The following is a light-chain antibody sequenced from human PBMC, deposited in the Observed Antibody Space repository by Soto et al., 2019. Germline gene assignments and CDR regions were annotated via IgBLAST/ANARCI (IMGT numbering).Light chain of an antibody. CDR2: AAS. Sequence: DLHLPHSPLPLSSSIRHRVTITCRACKSYSGYLYWYQQKTGKVPKFLIYAASSLQSGVPSRFSGSGSGTDVTLTISSLQPEDFATYYCQQRYSAPITFGQGTRLEIK. CDR3: QQRYSAPIT. V-gene: IGKV1-39*01. CDR1: KSYSGY. J-gene: IGKJ5*01.